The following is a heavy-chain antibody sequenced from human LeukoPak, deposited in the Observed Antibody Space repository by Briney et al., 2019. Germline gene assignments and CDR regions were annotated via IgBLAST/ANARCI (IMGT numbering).Heavy chain of an antibody. CDR2: IIPILGIA. CDR1: VGTFSSYA. CDR3: ARPRGYSYGYFDY. V-gene: IGHV1-69*04. J-gene: IGHJ4*02. D-gene: IGHD5-18*01. Sequence: SVNVSCKASVGTFSSYAISWVRQAPGQGLEWMGRIIPILGIANYAQKFQGRVTITADKSTSTAYMELSSLRSEDTAVYYCARPRGYSYGYFDYWGQGTLVTVSS.